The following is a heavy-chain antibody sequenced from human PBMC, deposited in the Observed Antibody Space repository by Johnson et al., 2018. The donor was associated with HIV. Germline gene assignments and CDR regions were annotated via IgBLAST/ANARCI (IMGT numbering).Heavy chain of an antibody. V-gene: IGHV3-30*03. Sequence: QVQLVESGGGVVQPGTSLRLSCAASGFTFSYYNIHWVRQAPGKGLEWVAVISYDGSNKYYAVSVKGRFTISRDSAKNSLYLQMDSLRAEDTAVYYCARVRRRLVQEDITEYETFDIWGQGTMVTVSS. CDR2: ISYDGSNK. CDR3: ARVRRRLVQEDITEYETFDI. D-gene: IGHD3-10*01. CDR1: GFTFSYYN. J-gene: IGHJ3*02.